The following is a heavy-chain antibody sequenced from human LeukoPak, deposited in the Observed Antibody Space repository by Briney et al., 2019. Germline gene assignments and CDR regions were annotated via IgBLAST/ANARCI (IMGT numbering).Heavy chain of an antibody. Sequence: GGSLRLSCLASKFTFNNYAMTWVRQAPGKGLEWVSSISGSGDNMYYADSVKGRFTISRDNSENTLYLQMNSLRGEDTAVYYCARDGYSGSYYRLYYFFMDVWGKGTTVTVSS. CDR1: KFTFNNYA. J-gene: IGHJ6*03. CDR3: ARDGYSGSYYRLYYFFMDV. D-gene: IGHD1-26*01. V-gene: IGHV3-23*01. CDR2: ISGSGDNM.